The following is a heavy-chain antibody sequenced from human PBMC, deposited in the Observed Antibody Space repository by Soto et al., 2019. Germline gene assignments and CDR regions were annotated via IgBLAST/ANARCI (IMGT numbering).Heavy chain of an antibody. CDR1: GFSLSTSGVG. CDR2: IYWNDDK. V-gene: IGHV2-5*01. J-gene: IGHJ5*02. Sequence: QITLKESGPTLVKPTQTLTLTCTFSGFSLSTSGVGVGWIRQPPGKALEWLALIYWNDDKRYSPSLKSRLTITKDTSKNRVVLTMTNMDPVDTATYYCAHRPMAGHDNHWGQGTLVTVSS. CDR3: AHRPMAGHDNH. D-gene: IGHD6-19*01.